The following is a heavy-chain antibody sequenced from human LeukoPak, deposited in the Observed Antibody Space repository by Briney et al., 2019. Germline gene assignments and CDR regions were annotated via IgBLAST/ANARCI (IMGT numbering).Heavy chain of an antibody. CDR1: GFTFSSYA. CDR3: VRGITTPDC. Sequence: GGSLRLSCAASGFTFSSYAMTWVRQAPGKGLEWVSGITRGGGAYYADSVKGRFTISRDNSKNTLYLQMSSLRAEDTAVYYCVRGITTPDCWGQGTLVTVSS. V-gene: IGHV3-23*01. CDR2: ITRGGGA. D-gene: IGHD3-3*01. J-gene: IGHJ4*02.